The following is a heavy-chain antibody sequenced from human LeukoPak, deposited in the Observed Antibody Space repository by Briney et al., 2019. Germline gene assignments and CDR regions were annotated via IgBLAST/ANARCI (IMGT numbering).Heavy chain of an antibody. CDR2: IYYSGST. D-gene: IGHD6-6*01. CDR1: GGSVSSGSYY. CDR3: ARVSQSALDY. J-gene: IGHJ4*02. Sequence: PSETLSLTCTVSGGSVSSGSYYWSWIRQPPGKGLEWIGYIYYSGSTNYNPSLKSRVTISVDTSKNQFSLRLSSVTAADTAVYYCARVSQSALDYWGQGTLVTVSP. V-gene: IGHV4-61*01.